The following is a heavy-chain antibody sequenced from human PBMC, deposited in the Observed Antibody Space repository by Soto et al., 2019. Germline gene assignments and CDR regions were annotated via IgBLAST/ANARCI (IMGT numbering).Heavy chain of an antibody. V-gene: IGHV3-48*03. D-gene: IGHD6-13*01. CDR2: ISSSGTTI. Sequence: LRLSCVASEFTFSSYEMNWVRQAPGKGLEWVSYISSSGTTIYYTDSVKGRFTISRDNAKKSLYLQMNSLRAEDTAVYYCVRFGGAAAGPGDYWGQGTLVTVSS. CDR3: VRFGGAAAGPGDY. J-gene: IGHJ4*02. CDR1: EFTFSSYE.